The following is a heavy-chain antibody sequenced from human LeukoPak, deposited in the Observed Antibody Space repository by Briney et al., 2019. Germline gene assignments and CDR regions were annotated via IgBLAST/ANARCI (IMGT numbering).Heavy chain of an antibody. CDR1: GFTVSSNY. J-gene: IGHJ4*02. Sequence: PGGSLGLSCAASGFTVSSNYMSWVRQAPGKGLEWVSGIIGGGGSTYYADSVKGRFTISGDNSRNTLFLQMNSLRAEDTAVYYCAHGAMYQLDYWGQGTLVTVSS. CDR2: IIGGGGST. D-gene: IGHD2-2*01. CDR3: AHGAMYQLDY. V-gene: IGHV3-23*01.